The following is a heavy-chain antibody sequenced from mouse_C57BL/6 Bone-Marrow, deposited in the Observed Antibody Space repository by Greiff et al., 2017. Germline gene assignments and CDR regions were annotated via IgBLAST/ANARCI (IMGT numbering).Heavy chain of an antibody. CDR3: ARQIYYDYGDYYAMDY. D-gene: IGHD2-4*01. V-gene: IGHV5-9*01. CDR1: GFTFSSYT. CDR2: ISGGGGNT. Sequence: DVQLVESGGGLVKPGGSLKLSCAASGFTFSSYTMSWVRQTPEKRLEWVATISGGGGNTYYPDSVKGRFTISRDNAKNTLYLQMSSLRSEDTALYYCARQIYYDYGDYYAMDYWGQGTSVTVSS. J-gene: IGHJ4*01.